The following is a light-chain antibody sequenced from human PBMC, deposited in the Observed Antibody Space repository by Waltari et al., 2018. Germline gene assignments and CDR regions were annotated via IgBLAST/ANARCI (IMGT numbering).Light chain of an antibody. CDR1: RSNLGGGYD. CDR2: GHT. Sequence: QSVLTQPPSMSGAPGQKVTIPCTGGRSNLGGGYDVHWYQQFPGAAPKPLIFGHTHRASRLPRRFSGSKSGTSASLAIAGLQSEDEAVYYCQSFDSSLSASVFGGGTKLTVL. V-gene: IGLV1-40*01. J-gene: IGLJ3*02. CDR3: QSFDSSLSASV.